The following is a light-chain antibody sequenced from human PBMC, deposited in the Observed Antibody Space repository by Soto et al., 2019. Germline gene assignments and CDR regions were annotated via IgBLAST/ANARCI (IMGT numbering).Light chain of an antibody. CDR3: QQRSNWPPLFT. CDR1: QSVSSD. J-gene: IGKJ3*01. CDR2: DAS. Sequence: EIVLTQSPATLSLSPGERATLSCRASQSVSSDLAWYQQKPGQAPRLLIYDASNRATGIPARFSGSGSGTDFTLTISSLEPEDFAVYYCQQRSNWPPLFTSGPGTKVDIK. V-gene: IGKV3-11*01.